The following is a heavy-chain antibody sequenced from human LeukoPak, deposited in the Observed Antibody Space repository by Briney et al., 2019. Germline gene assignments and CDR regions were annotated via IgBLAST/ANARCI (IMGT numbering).Heavy chain of an antibody. CDR3: ARDTGFYDFWSGYPSDDYYYYGMDV. CDR2: IIPIFGTA. V-gene: IGHV1-69*13. CDR1: GGTFSSYA. J-gene: IGHJ6*02. Sequence: SVKVSCKASGGTFSSYAISWVRQAPGQWLEWMGGIIPIFGTANYAQKFQGRVTITADESTSTAYMELSSLRSEDTAVYYCARDTGFYDFWSGYPSDDYYYYGMDVWGQGTTVTVSS. D-gene: IGHD3-3*01.